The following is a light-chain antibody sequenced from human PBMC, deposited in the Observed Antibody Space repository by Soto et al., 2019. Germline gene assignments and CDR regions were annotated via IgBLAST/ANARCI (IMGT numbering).Light chain of an antibody. CDR2: GAS. J-gene: IGKJ1*01. V-gene: IGKV3-20*01. CDR1: QSISSNF. CDR3: QRYGNSRT. Sequence: EIVLTQSPGTLSLSPGEGATLSCRASQSISSNFLAWYQQKRGQAPRLLIHGASNRATGIPDRFSGSGSGTDFTLTITRLEPEDFAVYYCQRYGNSRTFGQGTKVDI.